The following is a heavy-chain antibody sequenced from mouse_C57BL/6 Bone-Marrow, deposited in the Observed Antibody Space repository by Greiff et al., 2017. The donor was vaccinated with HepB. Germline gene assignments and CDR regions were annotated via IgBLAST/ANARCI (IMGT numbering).Heavy chain of an antibody. V-gene: IGHV1-81*01. CDR3: ARWDDYAAMDY. D-gene: IGHD4-1*01. CDR1: GYTFTSYG. Sequence: VQLQQSGAELARPGASVKLSCKASGYTFTSYGISWVKQSTGQGLEWIGEIYPRSGNTYYNEKFKGKATLTADKSSSTAYMELRSLTSEDSAVYFCARWDDYAAMDYWGQGTSVTVSS. J-gene: IGHJ4*01. CDR2: IYPRSGNT.